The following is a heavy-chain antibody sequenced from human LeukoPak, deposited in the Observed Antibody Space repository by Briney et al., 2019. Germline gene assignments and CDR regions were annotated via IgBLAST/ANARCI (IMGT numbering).Heavy chain of an antibody. CDR1: RFTFSSYA. CDR3: AKGLPPGD. D-gene: IGHD3-10*01. J-gene: IGHJ4*02. V-gene: IGHV3-23*01. CDR2: INGGGDRT. Sequence: PGGSLRLSCAASRFTFSSYAMSWVRQAPVKGLEWVSGINGGGDRTHYADSVKGRFTISRDTSKNTLYLQMNSLRADDTAVYYCAKGLPPGDWGQGTLVTVSS.